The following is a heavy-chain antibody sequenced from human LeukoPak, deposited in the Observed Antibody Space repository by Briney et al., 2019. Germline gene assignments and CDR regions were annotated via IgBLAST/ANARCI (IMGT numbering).Heavy chain of an antibody. CDR1: GFTFSSYG. V-gene: IGHV3-30*03. D-gene: IGHD6-25*01. CDR3: AGTAALDAFDI. Sequence: GGSLRLSCAASGFTFSSYGMHWVRQAPGKGLEWVAVISYDGSNKYYADSVKGRFTISRDNAKNSLYLQMNSLRAEDMALYYCAGTAALDAFDIWGQGTMVTVSS. CDR2: ISYDGSNK. J-gene: IGHJ3*02.